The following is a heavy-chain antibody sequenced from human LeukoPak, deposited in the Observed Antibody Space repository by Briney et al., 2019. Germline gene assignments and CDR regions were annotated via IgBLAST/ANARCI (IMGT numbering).Heavy chain of an antibody. CDR3: ASYYYDSSGYYPM. V-gene: IGHV4-59*08. J-gene: IGHJ4*02. CDR1: GGSISSYY. CDR2: IYYSGST. Sequence: SETLPLTCTVSGGSISSYYWSWIRQPPGKGLEWIGYIYYSGSTNYNPSLESRVTISVDTSKNQFSLKLSSVTAADTAVYYCASYYYDSSGYYPMWGQGTLVTVSS. D-gene: IGHD3-22*01.